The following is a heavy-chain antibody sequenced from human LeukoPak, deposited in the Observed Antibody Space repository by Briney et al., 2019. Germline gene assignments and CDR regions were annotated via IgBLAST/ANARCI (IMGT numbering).Heavy chain of an antibody. Sequence: GGSLRLSCAASGFTFSSYAMSWVRQAPGKGLEWVSAISGSGGSTYYADSVKGRFTISRDNSKNTLYLQMNSLRAEDTAVYYCASWYSSSWYVRWGQGTLVTVSS. CDR2: ISGSGGST. CDR1: GFTFSSYA. J-gene: IGHJ4*02. D-gene: IGHD6-13*01. CDR3: ASWYSSSWYVR. V-gene: IGHV3-23*01.